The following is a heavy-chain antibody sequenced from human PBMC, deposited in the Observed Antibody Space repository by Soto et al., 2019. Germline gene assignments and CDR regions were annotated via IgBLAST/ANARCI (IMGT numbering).Heavy chain of an antibody. Sequence: VQLVESGGGLVQPGGSLRLSCAASGFTFGPYAMNWVRQAPGKGLEGIAYISSSGETIHYANSVRGRFTISRDNVWNSLSLQMNSLRDDVTAVYYCARDADGNCDYCCQGTLVTVSS. J-gene: IGHJ4*02. CDR3: ARDADGNCDY. V-gene: IGHV3-48*02. CDR1: GFTFGPYA. CDR2: ISSSGETI.